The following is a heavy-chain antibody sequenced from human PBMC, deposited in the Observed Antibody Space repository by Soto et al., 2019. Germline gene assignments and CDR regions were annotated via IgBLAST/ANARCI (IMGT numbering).Heavy chain of an antibody. CDR2: IYYGGST. V-gene: IGHV4-59*08. J-gene: IGHJ4*02. D-gene: IGHD7-27*01. CDR1: GDSISTDY. CDR3: AKNWNWGSLVH. Sequence: QVHLQESGPGLVKPSETLSLTCTVSGDSISTDYWSWIRQSPGKGLEWIGFIYYGGSTNYNPSLKSRVTISVDTPKNQFSLKLSSVTAADPAVDYCAKNWNWGSLVHWGQGTLVTVSS.